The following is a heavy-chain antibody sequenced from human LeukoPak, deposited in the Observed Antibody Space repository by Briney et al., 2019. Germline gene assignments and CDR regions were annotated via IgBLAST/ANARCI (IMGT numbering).Heavy chain of an antibody. CDR1: GGTFSSYA. CDR2: IIPIFGTA. CDR3: ARDLPPGIAAAGNDY. V-gene: IGHV1-69*01. D-gene: IGHD6-25*01. J-gene: IGHJ4*02. Sequence: KVSCKASGGTFSSYAISWVRQAPGQGLEWMGGIIPIFGTANYAQKFQGRVTITANESTSTAYMELSSLRSEDTAVYYCARDLPPGIAAAGNDYWGQGTLVTVSS.